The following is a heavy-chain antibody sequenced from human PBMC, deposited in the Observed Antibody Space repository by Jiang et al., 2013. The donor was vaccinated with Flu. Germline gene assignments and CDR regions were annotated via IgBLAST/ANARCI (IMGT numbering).Heavy chain of an antibody. J-gene: IGHJ3*02. V-gene: IGHV4-59*01. CDR2: IYNSGST. CDR1: GGSISNYY. D-gene: IGHD3-16*01. Sequence: GSGLVKPSETLSLTCTVSGGSISNYYLSWIRQPPGKGLEWIGYIYNSGSTNSNPSLKSRVSISVDTSKNQFSLKLSSVIAADTAVYYCARGRGRNAFEIWGQGTMGHRLF. CDR3: ARGRGRNAFEI.